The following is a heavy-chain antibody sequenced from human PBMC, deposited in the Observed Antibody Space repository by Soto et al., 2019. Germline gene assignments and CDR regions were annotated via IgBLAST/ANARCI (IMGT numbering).Heavy chain of an antibody. D-gene: IGHD3-22*01. V-gene: IGHV3-74*01. Sequence: PGESLRLSCAASGFTFSSYWMHWVRQAPGKGLVWVSRINSDGSSTSYADSVKGRFTISRDNAKNTLYLQMNSLRAEDTAVYYCARANTYYYDSSGYLNWFDPWGQGTLVTVSS. J-gene: IGHJ5*02. CDR1: GFTFSSYW. CDR3: ARANTYYYDSSGYLNWFDP. CDR2: INSDGSST.